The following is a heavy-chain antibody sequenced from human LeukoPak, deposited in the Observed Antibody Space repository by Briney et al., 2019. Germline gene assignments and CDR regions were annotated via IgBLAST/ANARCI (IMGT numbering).Heavy chain of an antibody. CDR3: ARVRGLYQLLLDHYYMDV. D-gene: IGHD2-2*01. V-gene: IGHV4-59*01. CDR1: GGSISSYY. J-gene: IGHJ6*03. Sequence: SETLSLTCNVSGGSISSYYWSWIRQPPGKGLEWIGYIYYSGSTNYNPSLKSRVTISVDTSKNQFSLKLTSVTAADTAVYYCARVRGLYQLLLDHYYMDVWGKGTTVTISS. CDR2: IYYSGST.